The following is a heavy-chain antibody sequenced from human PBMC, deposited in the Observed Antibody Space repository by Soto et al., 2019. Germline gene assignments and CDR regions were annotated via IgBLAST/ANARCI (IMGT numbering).Heavy chain of an antibody. V-gene: IGHV4-30-4*01. J-gene: IGHJ5*02. D-gene: IGHD3-22*01. CDR2: IFYRGST. CDR3: ARVFYDIPNNWFDP. CDR1: GDSISSPVYY. Sequence: TLSLTCTVSGDSISSPVYYWSWIRQPPGKGLEWIGYIFYRGSTYYDPSLKSRVTISLDTSKNQFSLKLSSVTAADTAVYYCARVFYDIPNNWFDPWGQGTLVTVSS.